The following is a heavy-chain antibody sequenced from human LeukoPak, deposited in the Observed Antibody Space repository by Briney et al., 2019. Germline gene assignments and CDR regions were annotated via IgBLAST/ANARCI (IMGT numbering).Heavy chain of an antibody. J-gene: IGHJ4*02. Sequence: PGGSPRLSCAASGFTFSSYSMNWVRQAPGKGLEWVSCISSSSSYIYYADSVKGRFTISRDNAKNSPYLQMNSLRAEDTAVYYCARAHNWKYGTFDYWGQGTLVTVSS. D-gene: IGHD1-7*01. V-gene: IGHV3-21*01. CDR2: ISSSSSYI. CDR1: GFTFSSYS. CDR3: ARAHNWKYGTFDY.